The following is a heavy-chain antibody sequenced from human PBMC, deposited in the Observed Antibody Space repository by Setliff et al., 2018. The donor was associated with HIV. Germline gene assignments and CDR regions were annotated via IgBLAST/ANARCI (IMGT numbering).Heavy chain of an antibody. J-gene: IGHJ5*02. CDR1: GGSISSGSYF. V-gene: IGHV4-61*02. CDR2: IYASGST. CDR3: ARIGSGWSVGWFDP. Sequence: SETLSLTCTVSGGSISSGSYFWTWIRQPAGKGLEWIGRIYASGSTNYNPSLKSRVTISVDTSKNQLSPKLRSVTAADTAVYYCARIGSGWSVGWFDPWGQGTLVTVSS. D-gene: IGHD6-13*01.